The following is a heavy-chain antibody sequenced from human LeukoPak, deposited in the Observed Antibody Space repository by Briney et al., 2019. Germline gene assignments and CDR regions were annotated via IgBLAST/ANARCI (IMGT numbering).Heavy chain of an antibody. J-gene: IGHJ4*02. D-gene: IGHD3-10*01. CDR1: GFTFSNYA. V-gene: IGHV3-30*01. Sequence: PGGSLRLSCAASGFTFSNYAMHWVRQAPGKGLEWVALMSFDGSHQYYADSVKGRFTISRDNSNNTVFLQMNSLRTEDTAVYYCARDHGYGSGTYCDYWGQGSLVTVSS. CDR3: ARDHGYGSGTYCDY. CDR2: MSFDGSHQ.